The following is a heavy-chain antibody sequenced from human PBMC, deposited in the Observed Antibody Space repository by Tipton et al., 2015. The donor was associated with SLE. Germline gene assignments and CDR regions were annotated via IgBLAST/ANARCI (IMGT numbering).Heavy chain of an antibody. CDR1: GFTFSSYS. J-gene: IGHJ4*02. V-gene: IGHV3-48*01. D-gene: IGHD3-3*01. Sequence: GSLRLSCAASGFTFSSYSMNWVRQAPGKGLEWVSYISSSSSTIYYADSVKGRFTISRDNAKNSLYLQMNSLRAEDTAVYYCARGDFWSGPDYWGQGTLVTVSS. CDR3: ARGDFWSGPDY. CDR2: ISSSSSTI.